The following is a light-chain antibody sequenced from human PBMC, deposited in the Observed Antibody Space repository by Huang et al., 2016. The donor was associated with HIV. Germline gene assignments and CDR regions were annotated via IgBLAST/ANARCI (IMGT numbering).Light chain of an antibody. J-gene: IGKJ3*01. V-gene: IGKV3-20*01. Sequence: EIVLAQSPGTLSLSPGERATLSCRASQSVSSSNVAWYQQKPGQAPRLLIYGASSRATGIPDRFSGSGSGTDFTLTISRLEPEDFAVYYCQEYETFGPGPKWISN. CDR3: QEYET. CDR1: QSVSSSN. CDR2: GAS.